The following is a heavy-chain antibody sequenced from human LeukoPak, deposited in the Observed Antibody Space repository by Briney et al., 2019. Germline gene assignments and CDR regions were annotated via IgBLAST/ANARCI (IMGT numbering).Heavy chain of an antibody. J-gene: IGHJ3*02. D-gene: IGHD6-19*01. CDR3: ARSKWLEAFDI. CDR2: MNPNSGNT. V-gene: IGHV1-8*01. Sequence: ASVKVSCKASGYTFTSYDINWVPQATGQGLEWMGWMNPNSGNTGYAQKLQGRVTMTRNTSISTAYMELSSLRSEDTAVYYCARSKWLEAFDIWGQGTMVTVSS. CDR1: GYTFTSYD.